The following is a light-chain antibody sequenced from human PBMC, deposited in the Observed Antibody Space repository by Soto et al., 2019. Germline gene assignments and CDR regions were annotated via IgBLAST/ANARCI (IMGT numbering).Light chain of an antibody. J-gene: IGKJ1*01. CDR3: QQYNFYTWT. CDR2: RAS. V-gene: IGKV1-5*03. CDR1: QDIDIW. Sequence: DIQMTQSPSTLSASMGDRVTITCRASQDIDIWLAWYQQKPGKAPKFLISRASILESGVPSRFSGSGSGTEFTLTISSLQPDDFATYDGQQYNFYTWTFGQGTKVEIK.